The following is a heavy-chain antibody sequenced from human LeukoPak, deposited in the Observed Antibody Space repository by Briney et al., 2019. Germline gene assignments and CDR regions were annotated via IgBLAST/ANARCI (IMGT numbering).Heavy chain of an antibody. CDR2: IYPGDSDT. Sequence: KGGESLRISCKGSGYSSTSYWIGWVRQMPGKGLEWMGIIYPGDSDTRYSPSFQGQVTISADKSISTAYLQWSSLKASDTAMYYCARGSTMMGTNWFDPWGQGTLVTVSS. V-gene: IGHV5-51*01. CDR3: ARGSTMMGTNWFDP. CDR1: GYSSTSYW. J-gene: IGHJ5*02. D-gene: IGHD3-22*01.